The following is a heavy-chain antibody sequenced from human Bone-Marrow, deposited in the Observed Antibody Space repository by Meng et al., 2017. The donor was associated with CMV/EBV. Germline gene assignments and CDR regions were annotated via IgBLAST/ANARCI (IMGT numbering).Heavy chain of an antibody. D-gene: IGHD4-11*01. CDR1: GGPISSYY. CDR2: IYYSGST. V-gene: IGHV4-59*01. CDR3: ARMTTVKGGDYFAY. Sequence: SETLSLTCTVSGGPISSYYWSWIRQPPGKGLEWIGYIYYSGSTNYNPSLKSRVTISVDTSKNQFSLKLSSVTAADTAVYYCARMTTVKGGDYFAYWGPGKRVTGAS. J-gene: IGHJ4*02.